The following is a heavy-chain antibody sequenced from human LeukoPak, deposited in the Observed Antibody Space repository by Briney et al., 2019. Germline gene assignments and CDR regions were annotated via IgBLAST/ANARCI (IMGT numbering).Heavy chain of an antibody. V-gene: IGHV3-53*01. CDR3: ALTLVATIMYYYGLDV. D-gene: IGHD5-12*01. CDR1: GFTVSSKY. J-gene: IGHJ6*02. Sequence: GGSLRLSCAASGFTVSSKYMSWVSQAPGKGLECVSVIYSGGSTYYADSVKGRFTISRDNSKNTLYLQMNSLRAEDTAVYYCALTLVATIMYYYGLDVWGQGTTVTVSS. CDR2: IYSGGST.